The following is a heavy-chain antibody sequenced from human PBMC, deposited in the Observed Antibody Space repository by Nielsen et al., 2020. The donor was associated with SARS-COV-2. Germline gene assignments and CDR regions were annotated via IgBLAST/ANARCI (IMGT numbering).Heavy chain of an antibody. CDR2: IRYDGSNE. CDR3: ARLSNFWSGYNDY. J-gene: IGHJ4*02. Sequence: GASLKISCRSSGLIFGTYGMHWVRQAPGKGLEWVAGIRYDGSNENHAESVKGRFTISRDNSNNTLFLQKDSLTADDTAVYFCARLSNFWSGYNDYWGQGTLVIVSS. D-gene: IGHD3-3*01. CDR1: GLIFGTYG. V-gene: IGHV3-33*01.